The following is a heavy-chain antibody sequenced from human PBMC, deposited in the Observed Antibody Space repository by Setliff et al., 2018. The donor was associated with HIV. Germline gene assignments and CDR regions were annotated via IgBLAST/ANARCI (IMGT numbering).Heavy chain of an antibody. Sequence: SETLSLTCAVYGGSFSGYYWSWIRQPPGKGLEWIGYTYYSGYTQYNPSLKSRVTISVDTSKNQFSLKLRSVSAADTAVYYCARASSGYLIVHYWGQGTLVTVSS. CDR2: TYYSGYT. CDR3: ARASSGYLIVHY. V-gene: IGHV4-30-4*01. CDR1: GGSFSGYY. J-gene: IGHJ4*02. D-gene: IGHD3-22*01.